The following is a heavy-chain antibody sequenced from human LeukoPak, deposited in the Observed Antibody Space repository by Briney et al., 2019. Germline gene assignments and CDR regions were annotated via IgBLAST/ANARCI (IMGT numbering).Heavy chain of an antibody. J-gene: IGHJ6*03. CDR3: AWGARFGELFSYYYYYMDV. CDR2: INHSGRT. Sequence: SETLYLTCAVSGGSFSGYYWSWIRQPPGKGLEWIGEINHSGRTNYHPSLTGRVTISVDTSKNQFSLKLSSVTAADTAVYYCAWGARFGELFSYYYYYMDVWGKGTTVTVSS. V-gene: IGHV4-34*01. D-gene: IGHD3-10*01. CDR1: GGSFSGYY.